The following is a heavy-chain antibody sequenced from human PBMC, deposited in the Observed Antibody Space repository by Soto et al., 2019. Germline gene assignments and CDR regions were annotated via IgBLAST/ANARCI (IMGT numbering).Heavy chain of an antibody. J-gene: IGHJ6*02. CDR2: ISAYNGNT. D-gene: IGHD6-13*01. V-gene: IGHV1-18*01. Sequence: QVQLVQSGAEVKKPGASVKVSCKASGYTFTSYGISWVRQAPGQGLEWMGWISAYNGNTNYAQKLQGRVTMTTDTSTSTAYMELRSLRSDDTAVYYCARVVPIAAAAPEYYYYGMDVWGQGTTVTVSS. CDR3: ARVVPIAAAAPEYYYYGMDV. CDR1: GYTFTSYG.